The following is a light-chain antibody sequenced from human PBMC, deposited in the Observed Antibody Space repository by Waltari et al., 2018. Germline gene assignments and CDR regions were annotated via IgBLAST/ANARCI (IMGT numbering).Light chain of an antibody. CDR2: GAS. CDR3: QQYNNWPPYT. V-gene: IGKV3-15*01. J-gene: IGKJ2*01. CDR1: QSVSSN. Sequence: EIVLTQSPATLSLSPGERATLSCRASQSVSSNLAWYQQKPGQAPRLLIYGASTRATGIPARFSGSWSGTEFTLTISSMQSEDFAVYYCQQYNNWPPYTFGQGTKLEIK.